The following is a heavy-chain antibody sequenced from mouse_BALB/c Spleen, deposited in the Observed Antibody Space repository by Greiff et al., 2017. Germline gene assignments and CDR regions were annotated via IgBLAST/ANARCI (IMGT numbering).Heavy chain of an antibody. CDR2: ISYSGST. CDR3: ARNYRYWYFDV. CDR1: GYSITSDYA. J-gene: IGHJ1*01. Sequence: EVKLQESGPGLVKPSQSLSLTCTVTGYSITSDYAWNWIRQFPGNKLEWMGYISYSGSTSYNPSLKSRISITRDTSKNQFFLQLNSVTTEDTATYYCARNYRYWYFDVWGAGTTVTVSS. V-gene: IGHV3-2*02. D-gene: IGHD2-14*01.